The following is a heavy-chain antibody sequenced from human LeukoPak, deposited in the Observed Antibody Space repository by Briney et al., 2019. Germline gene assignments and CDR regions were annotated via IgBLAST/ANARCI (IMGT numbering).Heavy chain of an antibody. CDR2: IIPIFGTA. Sequence: ASVKVSCKASGGTFSSYAISWVRQAPGQGLEWMGGIIPIFGTANYAQKFQGRVTITADESTSTAYMELSSLRSEDTAVYYCARDVTVAGTGSGLDAFDIWGQGTMVTVSS. D-gene: IGHD6-19*01. CDR3: ARDVTVAGTGSGLDAFDI. J-gene: IGHJ3*02. CDR1: GGTFSSYA. V-gene: IGHV1-69*13.